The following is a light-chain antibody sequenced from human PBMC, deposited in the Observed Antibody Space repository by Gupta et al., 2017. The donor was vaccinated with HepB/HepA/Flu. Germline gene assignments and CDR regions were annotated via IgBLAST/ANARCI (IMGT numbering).Light chain of an antibody. V-gene: IGLV1-51*02. Sequence: QSGLTQPPSVSAAPGQTVTISCSGSSSNIGNNYVSWYQQLPGSAPKVLIYENNHRPSGIPDRFSGSKSGTSATLGITGLQTGDEADYYCATWDSSLSAVVFGGGTKLTVL. CDR2: ENN. J-gene: IGLJ3*02. CDR1: SSNIGNNY. CDR3: ATWDSSLSAVV.